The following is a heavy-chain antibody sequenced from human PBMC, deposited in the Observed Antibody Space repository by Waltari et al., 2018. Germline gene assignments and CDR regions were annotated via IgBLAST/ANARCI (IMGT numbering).Heavy chain of an antibody. Sequence: QLQLQQSGPGLVKPSPTLSLTCPVSGAPISRVDYYSSWIRQPPGKGLEWIGYIYYSGSTYYNPSLKSRVTISVDTSKNQFSLKLSSVTAADTAVYYCARTHVDMVATIIYFDYWGQGTLVTVSS. CDR2: IYYSGST. J-gene: IGHJ4*02. CDR1: GAPISRVDYY. V-gene: IGHV4-30-4*08. CDR3: ARTHVDMVATIIYFDY. D-gene: IGHD5-12*01.